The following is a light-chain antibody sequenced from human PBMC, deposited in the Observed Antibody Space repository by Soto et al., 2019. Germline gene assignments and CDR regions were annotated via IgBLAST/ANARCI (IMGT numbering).Light chain of an antibody. CDR1: SSNIGAGYD. Sequence: QSVLTQPPSVSGSPGQRVTLSCTGSSSNIGAGYDEHWYQQLPGTAPKLLIYGNSNRPSRVPDRFSGSKSGTSASLAITGLQAEDEADYCCQSYDSSLSGSVFGGGTKLTVL. V-gene: IGLV1-40*01. CDR2: GNS. J-gene: IGLJ2*01. CDR3: QSYDSSLSGSV.